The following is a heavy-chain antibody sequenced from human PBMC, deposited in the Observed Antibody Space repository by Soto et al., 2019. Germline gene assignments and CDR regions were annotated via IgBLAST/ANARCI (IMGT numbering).Heavy chain of an antibody. D-gene: IGHD5-12*01. CDR1: GSTFGAYA. J-gene: IGHJ4*02. V-gene: IGHV3-49*03. Sequence: GGSLRLSCTTSGSTFGAYALSWFRQAPGKGLEWVGFSRSKGYGGTTEFAASVRGRFTISRDDSNSIAYLQMNSLKTEDTAVYYCTRGMYTAYETAPLFFDFWGQGTLVTVSS. CDR3: TRGMYTAYETAPLFFDF. CDR2: SRSKGYGGTT.